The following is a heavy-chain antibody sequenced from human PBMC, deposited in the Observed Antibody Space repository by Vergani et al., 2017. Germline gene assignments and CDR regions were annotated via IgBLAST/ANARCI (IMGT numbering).Heavy chain of an antibody. V-gene: IGHV3-9*01. D-gene: IGHD3-3*01. CDR2: ISWNSGSI. J-gene: IGHJ5*02. CDR1: GFTFDDYA. CDR3: AKAGGKSSTIVGVVIKTNWFDP. Sequence: EVQLVESGGGLVQPGRSLRLSCAASGFTFDDYAMHWVRQAPGKGLEWVSGISWNSGSIGYADSVKGRFTISRDNAKNSLYLQMNSLRAEDTAVYYCAKAGGKSSTIVGVVIKTNWFDPWGQGTLVTVSS.